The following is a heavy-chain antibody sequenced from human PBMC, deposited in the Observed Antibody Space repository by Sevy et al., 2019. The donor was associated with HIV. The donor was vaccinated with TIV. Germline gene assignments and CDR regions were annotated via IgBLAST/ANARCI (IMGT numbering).Heavy chain of an antibody. CDR2: IRAYNGNT. D-gene: IGHD2-21*02. CDR3: AGDLGGYGGNSIDY. CDR1: GYTFTSYG. Sequence: ASVKVSCKASGYTFTSYGISWVRQAPGQGLEWMGWIRAYNGNTNYAQKLQGRVTMTTDTSTSTAHMELRSLRSDDTAVYYCAGDLGGYGGNSIDYWGQGTLVTVSS. J-gene: IGHJ4*02. V-gene: IGHV1-18*01.